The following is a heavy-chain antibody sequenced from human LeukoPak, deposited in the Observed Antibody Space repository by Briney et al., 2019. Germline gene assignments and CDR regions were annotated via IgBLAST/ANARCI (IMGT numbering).Heavy chain of an antibody. CDR1: GGSISSYY. Sequence: PSETLSLTCTVSGGSISSYYWSWIRQPAGKGLEWIGRIYTSGSTNYNPSLKSRVTMSVDTSKNQFSLKLSSVTAADTAVYYCARGGTAAVIPLTFADVWGQGTTVTVSS. CDR2: IYTSGST. J-gene: IGHJ6*02. V-gene: IGHV4-4*07. CDR3: ARGGTAAVIPLTFADV. D-gene: IGHD6-13*01.